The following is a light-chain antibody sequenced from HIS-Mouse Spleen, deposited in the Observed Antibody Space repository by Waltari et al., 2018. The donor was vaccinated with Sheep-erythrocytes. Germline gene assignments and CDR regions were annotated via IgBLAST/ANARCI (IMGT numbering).Light chain of an antibody. Sequence: QSALTQPRPVSGSPGQSVTVPCTGTSSSVGGYHYVSWYQQHPGKAPKLLIYDVSKRPSGVPDRFSGSKSGNTASLTISGLQAEDEADYYCCSYAGSYTFVFGTGTKVTVL. V-gene: IGLV2-11*01. CDR2: DVS. CDR1: SSSVGGYHY. CDR3: CSYAGSYTFV. J-gene: IGLJ1*01.